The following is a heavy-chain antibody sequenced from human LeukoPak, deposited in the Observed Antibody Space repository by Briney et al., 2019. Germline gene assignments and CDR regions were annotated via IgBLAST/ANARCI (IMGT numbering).Heavy chain of an antibody. CDR3: AKDLDYYYYGMDV. CDR2: ISGSGGST. D-gene: IGHD1-1*01. Sequence: GGSLRLSCAASGFTFSSYAMSWVRQAPGKGLEWVSTISGSGGSTYYADSVKGRFTISRDNSKNTLYLQMNSLRAEDTAVYYCAKDLDYYYYGMDVWGQGTTVTVSS. CDR1: GFTFSSYA. V-gene: IGHV3-23*01. J-gene: IGHJ6*02.